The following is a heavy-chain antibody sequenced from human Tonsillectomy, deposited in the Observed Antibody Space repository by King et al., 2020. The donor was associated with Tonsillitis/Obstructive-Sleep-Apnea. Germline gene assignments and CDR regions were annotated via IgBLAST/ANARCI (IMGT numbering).Heavy chain of an antibody. CDR3: ARGGVIVPAALIYMDV. J-gene: IGHJ6*03. CDR2: INSDGSRT. CDR1: GFTFSSYW. Sequence: VQLVESGGGLVQPGGSLRLSCAASGFTFSSYWTHWVRQAPGKGLVWVSRINSDGSRTTYADSVKGRFTISRDNAKNTLYLQMNSLRAEDTAVYYCARGGVIVPAALIYMDVWGKGTTVTVSS. D-gene: IGHD2-2*01. V-gene: IGHV3-74*01.